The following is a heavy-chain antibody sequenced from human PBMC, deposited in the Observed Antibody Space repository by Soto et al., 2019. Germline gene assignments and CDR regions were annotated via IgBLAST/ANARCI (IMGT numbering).Heavy chain of an antibody. V-gene: IGHV4-59*11. J-gene: IGHJ4*02. Sequence: PSETLSLTCTVSGDSISSLYWSWVRQPPGKGLEWIGYMYYSGVTNYNPSLKSRVTMSVDTSMNQFSLTLSSASAADTAVYYCAKDRYGDYGGIDYWGQGTMVTVSS. CDR3: AKDRYGDYGGIDY. CDR2: MYYSGVT. D-gene: IGHD4-17*01. CDR1: GDSISSLY.